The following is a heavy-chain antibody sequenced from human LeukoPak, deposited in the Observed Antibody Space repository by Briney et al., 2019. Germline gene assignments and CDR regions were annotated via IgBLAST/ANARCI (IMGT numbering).Heavy chain of an antibody. D-gene: IGHD3-22*01. CDR2: ISGSGGST. J-gene: IGHJ6*03. CDR1: GFTFSVYA. CDR3: AKCLDYYDSSGYFYYYYMDV. V-gene: IGHV3-23*01. Sequence: PGGSLRLSCAASGFTFSVYAMSWVRQAPGKGLEWVSAISGSGGSTYYADSVKGRFTISRDNSKNTLFLQMNGLRAEDTAVYYCAKCLDYYDSSGYFYYYYMDVWGKGTTVTVSS.